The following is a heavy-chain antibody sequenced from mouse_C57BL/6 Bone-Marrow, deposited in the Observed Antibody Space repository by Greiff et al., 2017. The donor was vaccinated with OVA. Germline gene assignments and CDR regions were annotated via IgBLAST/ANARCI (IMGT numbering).Heavy chain of an antibody. D-gene: IGHD2-2*01. J-gene: IGHJ1*03. V-gene: IGHV1-26*01. CDR3: ARGDLLWVRRWYCDV. Sequence: EVQLQQSGPELVKPGASVKISCKASGYTFTDYYMNWVKQSHGKSLEWIGDINPNNGGTSYNQKFKGKATLTVDKSSSTAYMELRSLTTEDSAVYYCARGDLLWVRRWYCDVWGTGTTVTVSS. CDR2: INPNNGGT. CDR1: GYTFTDYY.